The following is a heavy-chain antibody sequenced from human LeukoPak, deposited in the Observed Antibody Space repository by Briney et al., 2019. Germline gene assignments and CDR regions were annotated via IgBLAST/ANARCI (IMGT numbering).Heavy chain of an antibody. CDR3: ARMGFRSRSSENWFDP. CDR2: FNYSGVST. Sequence: PGGSLRLSCAASGFTFRSYYMSWVRRAPGKGLECVSNFNYSGVSTYYPDSVKSRFPISRDNTKIKLYLQMNSLRANDTAVHYCARMGFRSRSSENWFDPWGQGTLVTVSS. V-gene: IGHV3-23*01. D-gene: IGHD6-13*01. CDR1: GFTFRSYY. J-gene: IGHJ5*01.